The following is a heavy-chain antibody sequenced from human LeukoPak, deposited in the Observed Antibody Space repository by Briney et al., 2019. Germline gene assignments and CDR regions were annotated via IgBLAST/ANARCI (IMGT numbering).Heavy chain of an antibody. D-gene: IGHD3-10*01. CDR3: AHTHLTLWFGELLPKRGMDV. J-gene: IGHJ6*04. CDR2: ISSSGSTI. V-gene: IGHV3-11*04. CDR1: GFTFSDYY. Sequence: GGSLRLSCAASGFTFSDYYMNWIRQAPGKGLEWVSYISSSGSTIYYAGSVKGRFTISRDNSKNTLYLQMNSLRAEDTAVYYCAHTHLTLWFGELLPKRGMDVWGKGTTVTVSS.